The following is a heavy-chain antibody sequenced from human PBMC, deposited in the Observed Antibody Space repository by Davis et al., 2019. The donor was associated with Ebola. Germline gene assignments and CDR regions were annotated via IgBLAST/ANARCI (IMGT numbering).Heavy chain of an antibody. Sequence: PGRSLRLSCVASGFTFSSFSMNWVRQTPGKGLEWVSYMSSSSSTIYYADSVKGRFTISRDNAKNSLYLQMNSLRDEDTAVYYCARDETVSTILDYYYYGMDVWGQGTTVTVSS. J-gene: IGHJ6*02. D-gene: IGHD2/OR15-2a*01. CDR3: ARDETVSTILDYYYYGMDV. CDR2: MSSSSSTI. V-gene: IGHV3-48*02. CDR1: GFTFSSFS.